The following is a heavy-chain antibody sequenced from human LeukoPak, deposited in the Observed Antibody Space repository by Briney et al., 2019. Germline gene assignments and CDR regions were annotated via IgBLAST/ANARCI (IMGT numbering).Heavy chain of an antibody. V-gene: IGHV1-69*01. CDR2: IIPIFGTA. D-gene: IGHD2-2*01. CDR3: ARGAVPAATEVYFDY. J-gene: IGHJ4*02. Sequence: ASVKVSCKASGGTFSSYAISWVRQAPGQGLEWMGGIIPIFGTANYAQKFQGRVTITADESTSTAYMELSSLRSEDTAVYYCARGAVPAATEVYFDYWGQGTLVTVSS. CDR1: GGTFSSYA.